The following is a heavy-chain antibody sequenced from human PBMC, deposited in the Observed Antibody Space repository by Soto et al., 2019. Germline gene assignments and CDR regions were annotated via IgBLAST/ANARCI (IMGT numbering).Heavy chain of an antibody. J-gene: IGHJ5*02. V-gene: IGHV1-69*02. CDR2: IIPILGIA. CDR1: GGTFSSYT. D-gene: IGHD6-6*01. CDR3: ARATAIYSSSSYWFDP. Sequence: SVKVSCKASGGTFSSYTISWVRQAPGQGLEWMGRIIPILGIANYAQKFQGRVTITADKSTSTAYMELSSLRSEDTAVYYCARATAIYSSSSYWFDPWGQGTLVTVSS.